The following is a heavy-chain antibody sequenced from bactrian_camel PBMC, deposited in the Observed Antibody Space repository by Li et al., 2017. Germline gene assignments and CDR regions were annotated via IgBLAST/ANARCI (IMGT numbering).Heavy chain of an antibody. J-gene: IGHJ4*01. D-gene: IGHD1*01. CDR3: QTSGNVECYA. CDR1: GYIGSVAC. Sequence: VQLVESGGGSVQAGGSLRLSCAASGYIGSVACMSWFRQAPGKEREGVAAMDSAGSANYADSVKGRFTISEDKATDTVYLQMNSLKPEDAGMYSCQTSGNVECYAWGLGTQVTVS. V-gene: IGHV3S53*01. CDR2: MDSAGSA.